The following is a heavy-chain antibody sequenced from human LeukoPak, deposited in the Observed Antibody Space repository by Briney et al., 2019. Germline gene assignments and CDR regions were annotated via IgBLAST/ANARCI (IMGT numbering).Heavy chain of an antibody. Sequence: SETLSLTCTVSGGSISSSSYYWGWIRQPPGKGLEWIGSIYYSGSTYYDPSLKSRVTISVDTSKNQFSLKLSSVTAADTAVYYCARVHGGYSTVTRKDYWGQGTLVTVSS. CDR2: IYYSGST. V-gene: IGHV4-39*07. D-gene: IGHD2-15*01. CDR1: GGSISSSSYY. J-gene: IGHJ4*02. CDR3: ARVHGGYSTVTRKDY.